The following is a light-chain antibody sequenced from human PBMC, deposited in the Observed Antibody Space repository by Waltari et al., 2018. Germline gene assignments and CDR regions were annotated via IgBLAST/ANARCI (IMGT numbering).Light chain of an antibody. V-gene: IGLV2-14*01. CDR1: GSDVGVYAS. J-gene: IGLJ1*01. CDR3: SSYTSSRAIFV. CDR2: DVN. Sequence: QSALTQPASVSGSPGQSITIPCPGTGSDVGVYASVSWYQRHPGKVPKVMIYDVNKRPSGVSDRFSGSKSGYTASLTISGLQAQDEADYYCSSYTSSRAIFVFGIGTKVTVL.